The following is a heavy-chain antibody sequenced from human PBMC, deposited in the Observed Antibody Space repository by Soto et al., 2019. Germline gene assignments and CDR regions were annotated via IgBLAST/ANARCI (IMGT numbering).Heavy chain of an antibody. CDR2: ISSSDTST. CDR3: AIDTYCNNGVCYKFDY. D-gene: IGHD2-8*01. Sequence: EVQLLESGGSLVQPGGSLRLSCAASGFTFTSYAMTWVRQAPGKGLEWVSAISSSDTSTYYADSVKGRFTISRDKSKNTLFLQMNSLRDEDTAVYYCAIDTYCNNGVCYKFDYWGQGTLVTVSS. CDR1: GFTFTSYA. J-gene: IGHJ4*02. V-gene: IGHV3-23*01.